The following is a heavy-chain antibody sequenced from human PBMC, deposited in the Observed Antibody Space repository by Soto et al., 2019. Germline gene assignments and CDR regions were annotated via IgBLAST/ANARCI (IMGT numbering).Heavy chain of an antibody. Sequence: SETLSLTCTVSGGSISSGGYYWSWIRQHPGKGLEWIGYIYYSGSTYYNPSLKSRVTISVDTSKNQFSLKLSSVTAADTAVYYCARAVAVAGKCYGMDVWGQGTTVTVSS. D-gene: IGHD6-19*01. CDR1: GGSISSGGYY. CDR3: ARAVAVAGKCYGMDV. CDR2: IYYSGST. V-gene: IGHV4-31*03. J-gene: IGHJ6*02.